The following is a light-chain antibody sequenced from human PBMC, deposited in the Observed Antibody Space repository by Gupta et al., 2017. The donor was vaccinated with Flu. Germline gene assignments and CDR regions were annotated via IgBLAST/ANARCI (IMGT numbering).Light chain of an antibody. J-gene: IGKJ4*01. CDR2: GAS. V-gene: IGKV1D-12*01. CDR3: QQAKRFPHT. Sequence: DIEMTQSASSVSASVGDRVTISCRASENIDTWLAWYQQKPVKAPQLLIYGASNLQNGVPFRFSGDGSGTVFTLTISSLQPEDFATYFCQQAKRFPHTFGGGTKVEI. CDR1: ENIDTW.